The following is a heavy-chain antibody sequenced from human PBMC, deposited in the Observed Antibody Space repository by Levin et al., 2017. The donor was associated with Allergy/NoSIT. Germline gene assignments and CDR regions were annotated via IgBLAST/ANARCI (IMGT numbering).Heavy chain of an antibody. D-gene: IGHD2-15*01. Sequence: GGSLRLSCAASGFTFSSYWMSWVRQAPGKGLEWVANIKQDGSEKYYVDSVKGRFTISRDNAKNSLYLQMDSLRVEDTAIYYCARVIGYCSGGNCFSNYWGQGTLVTVSA. CDR2: IKQDGSEK. CDR3: ARVIGYCSGGNCFSNY. CDR1: GFTFSSYW. V-gene: IGHV3-7*01. J-gene: IGHJ4*02.